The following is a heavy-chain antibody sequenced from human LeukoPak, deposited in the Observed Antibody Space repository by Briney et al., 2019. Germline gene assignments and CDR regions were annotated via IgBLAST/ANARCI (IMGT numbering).Heavy chain of an antibody. D-gene: IGHD2-2*01. J-gene: IGHJ4*02. V-gene: IGHV3-30-3*01. CDR3: ARDQYCSSISCSVVYFDY. CDR1: GFTFSSYA. Sequence: GRSLRLSCAASGFTFSSYAMHWVRQAPGKGLEWVAVISYDGSNKYYADSVKGRFTISRDNSKNTLYLQMNSLRAEDTAVYYCARDQYCSSISCSVVYFDYWGQGTLVTVSS. CDR2: ISYDGSNK.